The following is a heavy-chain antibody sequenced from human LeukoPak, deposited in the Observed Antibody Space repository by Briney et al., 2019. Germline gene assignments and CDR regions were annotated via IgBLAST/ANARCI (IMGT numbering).Heavy chain of an antibody. CDR2: IYTTGST. J-gene: IGHJ4*02. CDR3: ARGRYNDLYYLDY. D-gene: IGHD3-22*01. Sequence: PSETLSLTCTVPRGSISNFCWSWIRQPAGKGLGWIGRIYTTGSTNYNPSLKSRVTMSVDTSKNQFSLNLSSVTAADTAVYYCARGRYNDLYYLDYWGQGTLVTVSS. CDR1: RGSISNFC. V-gene: IGHV4-4*07.